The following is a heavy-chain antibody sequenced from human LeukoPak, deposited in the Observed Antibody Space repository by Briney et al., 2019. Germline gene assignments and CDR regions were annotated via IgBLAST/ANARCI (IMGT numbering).Heavy chain of an antibody. CDR1: GDSISDYY. CDR3: ARYDILTGYYHAEYFQR. D-gene: IGHD3-9*01. CDR2: IYYTGST. Sequence: SETLSLTCTVSGDSISDYYWSWLRQPPGKGLEWIGYIYYTGSTNYNPSLKSRVTISVDTSKIHFSLKLNSVTAADTAVYYCARYDILTGYYHAEYFQRWGQGTLVTVSS. V-gene: IGHV4-59*01. J-gene: IGHJ1*01.